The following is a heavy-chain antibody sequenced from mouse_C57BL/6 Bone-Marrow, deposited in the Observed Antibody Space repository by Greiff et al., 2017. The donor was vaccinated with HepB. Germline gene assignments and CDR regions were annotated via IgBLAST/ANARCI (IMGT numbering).Heavy chain of an antibody. CDR2: IDPENGDT. D-gene: IGHD2-3*01. Sequence: EVQLQQSGAELVRPGASVKLSCTASGFNIKDDYMHWVKQRPEQGLEWIGWIDPENGDTEYASKFQGKATITADTSSNTAYLQLSSLTSEDTAVYYCTPMVTPWFAYWGQGTLVTVSA. CDR1: GFNIKDDY. CDR3: TPMVTPWFAY. J-gene: IGHJ3*01. V-gene: IGHV14-4*01.